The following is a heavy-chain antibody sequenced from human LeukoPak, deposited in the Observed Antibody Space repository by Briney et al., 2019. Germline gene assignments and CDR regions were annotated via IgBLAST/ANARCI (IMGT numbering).Heavy chain of an antibody. CDR2: IYYSGGT. V-gene: IGHV4-59*01. J-gene: IGHJ4*02. CDR1: GGSLSSYY. D-gene: IGHD3-22*01. CDR3: ARGGAHYYPYYFDY. Sequence: SETLSLTCTVSGGSLSSYYWSWIRQPPGKGLEWIGYIYYSGGTNYNPSLKSRVTISVDTSKNQFSLKLSSVTAADTAVYYCARGGAHYYPYYFDYWGQGTLVTVSS.